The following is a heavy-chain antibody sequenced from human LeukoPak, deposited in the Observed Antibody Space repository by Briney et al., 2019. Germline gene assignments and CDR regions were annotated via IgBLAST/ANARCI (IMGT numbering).Heavy chain of an antibody. J-gene: IGHJ4*02. CDR3: ARGQGIAAAGTGDY. Sequence: KPSETLSLTCAVYGGSFSGYYWSWIRQPPGKGLEWIGEINHSGSTNYNPSLKSRVTISVDTSKNQFSLKLSSVTAADTAVYYCARGQGIAAAGTGDYWGQGTLVTVSS. CDR2: INHSGST. D-gene: IGHD6-13*01. CDR1: GGSFSGYY. V-gene: IGHV4-34*01.